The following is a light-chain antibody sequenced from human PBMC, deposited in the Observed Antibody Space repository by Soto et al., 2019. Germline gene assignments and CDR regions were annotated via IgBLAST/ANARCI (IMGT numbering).Light chain of an antibody. CDR1: ESVSSTY. CDR3: QQANSFPLT. J-gene: IGKJ4*01. Sequence: ETVLTQSPGTLSLSPGARDTLSCRASESVSSTYVAWYQQKNGRAPRLLIHGASNRATGIPDRFSGSVSGTDFTLTISNLLSEDFATYYCQQANSFPLTFGGWTKVEIK. CDR2: GAS. V-gene: IGKV3-20*01.